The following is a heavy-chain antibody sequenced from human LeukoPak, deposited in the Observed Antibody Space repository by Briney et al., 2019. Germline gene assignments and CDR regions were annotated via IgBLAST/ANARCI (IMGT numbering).Heavy chain of an antibody. Sequence: GGSLRLSCAASGFTFDDYAMHWVRQAPGKGLEWVSGISWNSGSIGYADSVKGRFTISRDNAKNSLYPQMNSLRAEDMALYYCAKDIAYGDYGNAFDIWGQGTMVTVSS. V-gene: IGHV3-9*03. CDR1: GFTFDDYA. J-gene: IGHJ3*02. CDR2: ISWNSGSI. D-gene: IGHD4-17*01. CDR3: AKDIAYGDYGNAFDI.